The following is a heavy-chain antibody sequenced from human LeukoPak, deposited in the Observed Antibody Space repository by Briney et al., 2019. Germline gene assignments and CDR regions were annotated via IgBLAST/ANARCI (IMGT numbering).Heavy chain of an antibody. D-gene: IGHD3-22*01. Sequence: ASVKVSCKASGGTFSNFAINWVRQAPGQGLEWMGGIIPIFGTSRYAQNFEGRVTITADESTSTAYMELISLTSEDTAVYYCAVYYDSSGYGTAVDIWGQGTMVTVSS. V-gene: IGHV1-69*13. CDR2: IIPIFGTS. CDR1: GGTFSNFA. J-gene: IGHJ3*02. CDR3: AVYYDSSGYGTAVDI.